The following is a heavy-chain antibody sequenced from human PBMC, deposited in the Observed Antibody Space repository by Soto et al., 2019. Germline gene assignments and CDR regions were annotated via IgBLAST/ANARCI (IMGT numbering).Heavy chain of an antibody. Sequence: QVQLVQSGAEVKKPGASVKVSCKASGYIFTNHYIHWVRQAPGQGLEWMGIINPSGGSTNYLQKSQGRITMTRDTSTSTVYMELGSLISEDTAVYFCARADYYDSSGFYYDCWGQGSLVTVSS. CDR3: ARADYYDSSGFYYDC. D-gene: IGHD3-22*01. CDR1: GYIFTNHY. CDR2: INPSGGST. J-gene: IGHJ4*02. V-gene: IGHV1-46*01.